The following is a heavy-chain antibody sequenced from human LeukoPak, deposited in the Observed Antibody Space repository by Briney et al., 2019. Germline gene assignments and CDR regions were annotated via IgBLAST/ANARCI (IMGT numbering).Heavy chain of an antibody. V-gene: IGHV4-39*01. CDR3: AGTMVRGVIGAFDI. Sequence: SETLSLTCTVSGGSISSSSYYWGWIRQPPGKGLEWIGSIYYSGSTYYNPSLKSRATISVDTSKNQFSLKLSSVTAADTAVYYCAGTMVRGVIGAFDIWGQGTMVTVSS. J-gene: IGHJ3*02. CDR2: IYYSGST. CDR1: GGSISSSSYY. D-gene: IGHD3-10*01.